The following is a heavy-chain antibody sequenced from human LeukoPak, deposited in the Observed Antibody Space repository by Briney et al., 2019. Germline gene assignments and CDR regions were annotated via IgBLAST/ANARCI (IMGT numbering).Heavy chain of an antibody. J-gene: IGHJ4*02. Sequence: GGSLRLSCAASGFTFSSYAMHWVRQAPGKGLEWVAVISYDGSNQYYADSVKGRFTISRDNSENTLYLQMNSLRAEDTAVYYCAKDRDTYNYGSGSYGPGFDYWGQGTLVTVSS. V-gene: IGHV3-30*04. D-gene: IGHD3-10*01. CDR2: ISYDGSNQ. CDR3: AKDRDTYNYGSGSYGPGFDY. CDR1: GFTFSSYA.